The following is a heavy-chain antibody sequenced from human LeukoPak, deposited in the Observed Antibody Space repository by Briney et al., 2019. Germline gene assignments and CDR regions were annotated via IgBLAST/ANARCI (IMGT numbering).Heavy chain of an antibody. J-gene: IGHJ6*02. CDR1: GGSISSGGYS. CDR3: ARVHHGPWGHYYYYGMDV. V-gene: IGHV4-30-2*01. CDR2: IYHSGST. D-gene: IGHD7-27*01. Sequence: SQTLSLTCAVSGGSISSGGYSWSWIRQPPGKGLEWIGYIYHSGSTYYNPSLKSRVTISVDRSKNQFSLKLSSVTAADTAVYYCARVHHGPWGHYYYYGMDVWGQGPRSPSP.